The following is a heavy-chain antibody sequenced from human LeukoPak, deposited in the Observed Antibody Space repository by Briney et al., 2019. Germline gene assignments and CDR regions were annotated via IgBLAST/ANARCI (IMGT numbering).Heavy chain of an antibody. D-gene: IGHD3-10*01. CDR2: IYYSGST. CDR3: ARDYGSAIDP. Sequence: SETLSLTCTVSGGSFSSSSYYWGWIRQPPGKGLEWIGSIYYSGSTYYNPSLKSRVTISVDTSKNQFSLKLSSVTAADTAVYYCARDYGSAIDPWGQGTLVTVSS. CDR1: GGSFSSSSYY. J-gene: IGHJ5*02. V-gene: IGHV4-39*07.